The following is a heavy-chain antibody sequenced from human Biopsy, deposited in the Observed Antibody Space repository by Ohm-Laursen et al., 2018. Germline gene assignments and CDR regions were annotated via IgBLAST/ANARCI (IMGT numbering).Heavy chain of an antibody. J-gene: IGHJ4*02. V-gene: IGHV1-24*01. CDR2: FAPENGKT. Sequence: PVKVSCKVSGYTLTELSMHWVRQAPGKGLEWMGGFAPENGKTVYAQNFQARVSMTEDKSTDTAYMELRSLRSEDTAVYYCAADINVWNVNYWGQGTQVTVSS. CDR3: AADINVWNVNY. D-gene: IGHD1-1*01. CDR1: GYTLTELS.